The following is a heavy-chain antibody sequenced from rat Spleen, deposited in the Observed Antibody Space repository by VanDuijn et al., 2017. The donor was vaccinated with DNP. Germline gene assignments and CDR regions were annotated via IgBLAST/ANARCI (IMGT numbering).Heavy chain of an antibody. CDR2: ILYDGSET. CDR3: TTALMGY. J-gene: IGHJ2*01. CDR1: GLIFSDQN. D-gene: IGHD1-7*01. Sequence: EVQLVESGGGLVQPGRSLKLSCTTSGLIFSDQNMAWVRQAPKKGLEWVATILYDGSETYYRDSMKGRFTISRDNAKRILYLQMDSLRSEDTATYYCTTALMGYWGQGVMVTVSS. V-gene: IGHV5S10*01.